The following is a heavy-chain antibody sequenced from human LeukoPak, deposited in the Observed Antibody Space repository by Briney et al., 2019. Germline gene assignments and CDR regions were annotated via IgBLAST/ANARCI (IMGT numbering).Heavy chain of an antibody. CDR2: INAGNGNT. CDR1: GYTFTSYA. J-gene: IGHJ5*02. V-gene: IGHV1-3*01. D-gene: IGHD6-13*01. Sequence: GASVKVSCKASGYTFTSYAMHWVRQAPGQRLEWMGWINAGNGNTKYPQKFQGRVTITRDTSASTAYMELSSLRSEDTAVCYCARKKAAAVNWFDPWGQGTLVTVSS. CDR3: ARKKAAAVNWFDP.